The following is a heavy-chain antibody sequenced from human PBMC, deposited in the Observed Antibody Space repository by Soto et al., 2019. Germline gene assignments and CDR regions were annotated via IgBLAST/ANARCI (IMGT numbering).Heavy chain of an antibody. D-gene: IGHD1-1*01. V-gene: IGHV4-59*01. J-gene: IGHJ4*02. Sequence: PSETLSLTCTVSGGSIRSYYWSWIRQPPGKGLEWIGYIYYGGSTNYNPSLKSRVTISVDMSKNQFSLKLSSVTAADTAVYYCARVYNDYLDYWGQGTLVTVSS. CDR1: GGSIRSYY. CDR2: IYYGGST. CDR3: ARVYNDYLDY.